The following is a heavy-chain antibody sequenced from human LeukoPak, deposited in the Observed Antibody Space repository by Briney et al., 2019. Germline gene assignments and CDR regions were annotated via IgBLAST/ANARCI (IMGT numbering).Heavy chain of an antibody. D-gene: IGHD5-24*01. J-gene: IGHJ4*02. Sequence: KPSETLSLTCTVSGGSISSSSYSWGWIRQPPGKGLEWIGSIYYSGSTYYNPSLKSRVTIPVDTSKNQFSLKLSSVTAADTAVYYCARRGMATITDYWGQGTLVTVSS. V-gene: IGHV4-39*01. CDR1: GGSISSSSYS. CDR3: ARRGMATITDY. CDR2: IYYSGST.